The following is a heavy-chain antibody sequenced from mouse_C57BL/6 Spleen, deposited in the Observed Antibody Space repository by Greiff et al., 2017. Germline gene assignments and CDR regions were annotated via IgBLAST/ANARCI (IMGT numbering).Heavy chain of an antibody. CDR1: GYAFSSYW. CDR2: IYPGDGDT. CDR3: ARGGQGYAMDY. V-gene: IGHV1-82*01. Sequence: QVQLQQSGPELVKPGASVKISCKASGYAFSSYWMNWVKQRPGKGLEWIGRIYPGDGDTNYNGQFKGKATLTADKSSSTAYMQLSSLTSEDAAVYCCARGGQGYAMDYWGQGTSVTVSS. J-gene: IGHJ4*01. D-gene: IGHD3-3*01.